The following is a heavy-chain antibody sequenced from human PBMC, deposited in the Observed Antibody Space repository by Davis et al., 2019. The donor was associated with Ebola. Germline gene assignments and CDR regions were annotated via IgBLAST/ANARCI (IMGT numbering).Heavy chain of an antibody. CDR2: IYYSGST. J-gene: IGHJ4*02. V-gene: IGHV4-59*04. CDR3: ARHSPVY. Sequence: MPSETLSLTCTVSGGSISSYYWSWIRQPPGKGLEWIGYIYYSGSTYYNPSLKSRVTISVDTSKNQFSLKLSSVTAADTAVYYCARHSPVYWGQGTLVTVSS. CDR1: GGSISSYY.